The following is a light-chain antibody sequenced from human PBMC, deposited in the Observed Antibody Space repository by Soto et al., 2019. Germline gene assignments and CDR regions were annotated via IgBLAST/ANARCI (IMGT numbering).Light chain of an antibody. V-gene: IGLV1-40*01. CDR3: QSYGGSRSGVV. Sequence: QSVLTQPPSVSGAPGQRVNISCTGSSSNIGADYDVHWYQQLPGTAPKLLIYGNSNRPSGVPDRFSGSKSGTSASLAITGLQADDEADYYCQSYGGSRSGVVFGGGTKLTVL. J-gene: IGLJ2*01. CDR1: SSNIGADYD. CDR2: GNS.